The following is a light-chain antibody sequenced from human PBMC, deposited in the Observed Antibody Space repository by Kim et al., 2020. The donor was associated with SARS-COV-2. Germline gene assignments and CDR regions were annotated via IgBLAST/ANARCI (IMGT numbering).Light chain of an antibody. Sequence: SASVGDRVTITCRASQSISSYLNWYQQKPGKAPKLLIYAATSLQSGVPSRFSGSGSGTDFTLTISSLQPEDFATFYCQQSYSTPRTFGQGTKLEI. CDR1: QSISSY. CDR3: QQSYSTPRT. CDR2: AAT. V-gene: IGKV1-39*01. J-gene: IGKJ2*01.